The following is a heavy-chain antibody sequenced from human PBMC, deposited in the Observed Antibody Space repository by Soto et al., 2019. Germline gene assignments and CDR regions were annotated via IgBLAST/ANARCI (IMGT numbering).Heavy chain of an antibody. J-gene: IGHJ5*02. CDR2: INGSGIT. D-gene: IGHD5-18*01. CDR3: ARGLGRGYSYGINWFDP. Sequence: SETLSLTCAVSGDSSSSGYYWAWIRRPPGKGLEWIGEINGSGITNYNPSLKSRVTISVDTSKNQFSLKLSSVTAADTAVYYCARGLGRGYSYGINWFDPWGQGTLVTVTS. CDR1: GDSSSSGYY. V-gene: IGHV4-38-2*01.